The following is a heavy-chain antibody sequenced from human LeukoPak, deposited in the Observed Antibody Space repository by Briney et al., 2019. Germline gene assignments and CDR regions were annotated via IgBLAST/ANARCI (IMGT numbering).Heavy chain of an antibody. Sequence: GGSLRLSCAASGFTFSNAWMSWVRQAPGKGLEWVGRIKSKTDGGTTDYAAPVKGRFTISRDDSKNTLYLQMNSLKTEDTAVYYCYTYYYDSSGYSRAFDYWGQGTRVTVSS. D-gene: IGHD3-22*01. CDR2: IKSKTDGGTT. V-gene: IGHV3-15*01. CDR1: GFTFSNAW. CDR3: YTYYYDSSGYSRAFDY. J-gene: IGHJ4*02.